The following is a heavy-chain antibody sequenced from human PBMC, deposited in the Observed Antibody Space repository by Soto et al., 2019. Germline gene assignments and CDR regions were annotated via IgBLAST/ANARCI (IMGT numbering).Heavy chain of an antibody. J-gene: IGHJ5*02. D-gene: IGHD3-10*01. V-gene: IGHV3-74*01. Sequence: EVQLVESGGGLVQPGGSLRLSCAASGFTFSNYWMHWVRQAPGKGLMWVSRINTDGSRTTYADAVKGRFAISRDNAKNTLYLEMNGLRVEDTAVYYCATVKSGSFDWVYPWGQGTLVTVSS. CDR1: GFTFSNYW. CDR3: ATVKSGSFDWVYP. CDR2: INTDGSRT.